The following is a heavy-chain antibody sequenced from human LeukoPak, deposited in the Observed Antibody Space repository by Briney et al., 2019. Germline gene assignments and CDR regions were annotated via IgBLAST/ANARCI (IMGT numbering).Heavy chain of an antibody. Sequence: SVKVSCKASGYTFTSYGISWVRQAPGQGLEWMGRIIPIFGIANYAQKFQGRVTITADKSTSTAYMELSSLRSEDTAVYYCARDGGTRIQLSETDFDYWGQGTLVTVSS. CDR3: ARDGGTRIQLSETDFDY. J-gene: IGHJ4*02. CDR2: IIPIFGIA. D-gene: IGHD5-18*01. CDR1: GYTFTSYG. V-gene: IGHV1-69*04.